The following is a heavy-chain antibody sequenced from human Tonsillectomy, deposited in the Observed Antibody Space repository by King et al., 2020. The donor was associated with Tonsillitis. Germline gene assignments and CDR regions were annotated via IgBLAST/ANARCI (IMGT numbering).Heavy chain of an antibody. CDR2: ISTSGST. Sequence: HVPLQESGPGLVKPSQTLSLTCTVSGGSISSGSYHWSWVRPPAGKGLECIGRISTSGSTNYNPSLKSRVTISGDTSKNQFSLKLNSVTAADTAVYYCAGATYGSGWYFDCWGQGTLVTVSS. J-gene: IGHJ4*02. D-gene: IGHD6-19*01. V-gene: IGHV4-61*02. CDR1: GGSISSGSYH. CDR3: AGATYGSGWYFDC.